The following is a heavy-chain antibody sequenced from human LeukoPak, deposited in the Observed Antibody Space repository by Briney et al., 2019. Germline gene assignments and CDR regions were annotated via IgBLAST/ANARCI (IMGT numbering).Heavy chain of an antibody. J-gene: IGHJ3*02. CDR1: GYTFTSYY. CDR2: INPSGGST. V-gene: IGHV1-46*01. Sequence: APVKVSCKASGYTFTSYYMHWVRQAPGQGFEWMGIINPSGGSTSYAQKFQGRVTMTRDTSTSTVYMELSSLRSEDTAVYYCARLGRPASGSYGVDDAFDIWGQGTMVTVSS. D-gene: IGHD1-26*01. CDR3: ARLGRPASGSYGVDDAFDI.